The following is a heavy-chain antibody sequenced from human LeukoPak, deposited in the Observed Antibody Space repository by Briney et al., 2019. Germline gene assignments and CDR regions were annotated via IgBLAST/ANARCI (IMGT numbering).Heavy chain of an antibody. V-gene: IGHV4-34*01. CDR2: INHSGST. Sequence: PSETLSLTCAVYGGSFSGYYWSWIRQPPGKGLEWIGEINHSGSTNYNPSLKSRVTISVDTSKNQFSLKLSSVTGADTAVYYCARELGYGGNNAFDIWGQGTMVTVSS. D-gene: IGHD4-23*01. J-gene: IGHJ3*02. CDR3: ARELGYGGNNAFDI. CDR1: GGSFSGYY.